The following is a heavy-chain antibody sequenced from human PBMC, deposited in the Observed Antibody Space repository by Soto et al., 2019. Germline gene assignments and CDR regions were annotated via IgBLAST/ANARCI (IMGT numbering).Heavy chain of an antibody. Sequence: PSETLSLTCTVSGGSISSYYWIWIRQPPGKGLEWIGYIYYSGSTNYNPSLKSRVTISVDTSKNQFSLKLSSVTAADTAVYYCARRYGWAFDIWGQGTMVNV. D-gene: IGHD3-16*01. CDR3: ARRYGWAFDI. CDR2: IYYSGST. V-gene: IGHV4-59*08. CDR1: GGSISSYY. J-gene: IGHJ3*02.